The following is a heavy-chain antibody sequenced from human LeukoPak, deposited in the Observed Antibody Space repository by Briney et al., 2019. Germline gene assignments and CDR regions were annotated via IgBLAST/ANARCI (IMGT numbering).Heavy chain of an antibody. D-gene: IGHD6-19*01. CDR1: GFTFDDYA. V-gene: IGHV3-43*02. Sequence: PGGSLRLSCAASGFTFDDYAMHWVRQAPGKGLEWVSLISGDGGSTYYADSVKGRFAISRDNSKNSLYLQMNSLRTEDTALYYCAKDIRLAGYFQHWGQGTLVTVSS. J-gene: IGHJ1*01. CDR2: ISGDGGST. CDR3: AKDIRLAGYFQH.